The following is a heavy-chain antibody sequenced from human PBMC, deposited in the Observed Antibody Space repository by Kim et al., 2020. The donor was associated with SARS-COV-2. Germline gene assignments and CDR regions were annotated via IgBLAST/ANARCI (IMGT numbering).Heavy chain of an antibody. Sequence: SETLSLTCTVSGGSVSSGSYYWSWIRQPPGKGLEWIGYIYYSGSTNYNPSLKSRVTISVDTSKNQFSLKLSSVTAADTAVYYCAREVLAARHHYYGMDVWGQGTTVTVSS. CDR1: GGSVSSGSYY. J-gene: IGHJ6*02. V-gene: IGHV4-61*01. D-gene: IGHD6-6*01. CDR3: AREVLAARHHYYGMDV. CDR2: IYYSGST.